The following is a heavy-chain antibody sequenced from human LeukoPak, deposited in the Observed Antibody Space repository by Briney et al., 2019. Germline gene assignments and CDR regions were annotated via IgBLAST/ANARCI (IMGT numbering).Heavy chain of an antibody. Sequence: GRSLRLSCAASGFTFDDYAMHWVRQAPGKGLEWVSGISWNSGSIGYADSVKGRSTISRDNAKNSLYLQMNSLRAEDTALYYCAKDPYSSSFVGGWFDPWGQGTLVTVSS. CDR3: AKDPYSSSFVGGWFDP. V-gene: IGHV3-9*01. CDR1: GFTFDDYA. J-gene: IGHJ5*02. CDR2: ISWNSGSI. D-gene: IGHD6-13*01.